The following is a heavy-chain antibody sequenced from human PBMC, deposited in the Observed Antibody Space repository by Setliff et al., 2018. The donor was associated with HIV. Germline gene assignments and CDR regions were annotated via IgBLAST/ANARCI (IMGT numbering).Heavy chain of an antibody. D-gene: IGHD1-26*01. CDR3: ARVGAGAAKDLDY. V-gene: IGHV3-23*01. CDR1: GFTFSSYA. Sequence: GGSLRLSCAASGFTFSSYAMSWVRQTPGKRLEWVSFISSSAGSTYYSDSVKGRFTISRDNSKNSVYLQMNSLKTEDTAVYYCARVGAGAAKDLDYWGQGTPVTVSS. J-gene: IGHJ4*02. CDR2: ISSSAGST.